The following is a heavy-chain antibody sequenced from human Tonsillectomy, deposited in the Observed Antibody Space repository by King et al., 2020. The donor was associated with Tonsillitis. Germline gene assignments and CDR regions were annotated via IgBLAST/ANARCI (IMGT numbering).Heavy chain of an antibody. D-gene: IGHD3-10*01. CDR2: MNWNGEK. V-gene: IGHV2-70*01. CDR1: GFAFDTDGIC. Sequence: VTLKESGPPLVKPTQTLTLTCTFSGFAFDTDGICVTWIRQPPGKSLEWLALMNWNGEKLNTTSLKSRPTVSKDPSKNQVVLTMTNIDPVDTATYFCARNTPMVRGGFYVWGQGTMVTVSS. J-gene: IGHJ3*01. CDR3: ARNTPMVRGGFYV.